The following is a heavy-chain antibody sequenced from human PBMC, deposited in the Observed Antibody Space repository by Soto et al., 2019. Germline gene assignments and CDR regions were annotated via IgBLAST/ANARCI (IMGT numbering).Heavy chain of an antibody. CDR2: FSASGGST. CDR1: GFTFSSYA. CDR3: AKGSMGYATHMDY. Sequence: GGSLRLSCAASGFTFSSYAMSWVRQAPGKGLEWVSVFSASGGSTYYADSVKGRFTISRDNSKNTLYLQMNSLRAEDTAVYYCAKGSMGYATHMDYWGQGTLVTVSS. D-gene: IGHD2-8*01. J-gene: IGHJ4*02. V-gene: IGHV3-23*01.